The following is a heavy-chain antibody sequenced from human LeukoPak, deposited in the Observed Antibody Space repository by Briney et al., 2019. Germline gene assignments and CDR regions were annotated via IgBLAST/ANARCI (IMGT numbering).Heavy chain of an antibody. V-gene: IGHV3-48*01. CDR3: ARDCSSTICYDTADFDY. CDR2: ISTSSSII. D-gene: IGHD2-2*01. Sequence: PGGSLRLSCAASGFTFSTYSMNWVRQAPGKGLEWVSYISTSSSIIYYADSVKGRFTISRDNAKNSLYLQMNSLRAEDTAVYFCARDCSSTICYDTADFDYWGQGTLVTVSS. CDR1: GFTFSTYS. J-gene: IGHJ4*02.